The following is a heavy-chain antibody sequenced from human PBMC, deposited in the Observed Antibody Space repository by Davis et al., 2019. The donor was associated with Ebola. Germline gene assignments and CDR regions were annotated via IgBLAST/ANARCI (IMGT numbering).Heavy chain of an antibody. CDR2: IYSSGIT. D-gene: IGHD1-26*01. J-gene: IGHJ3*01. V-gene: IGHV4-39*01. Sequence: MPSDTLSLTCTVPGGSVSSTTYYWGWIRQPPGKGLERMGSIYSSGITYDNPSLKSRVTVSLDKSKNHFSLKLTSVTAADTAVYYCVRHPVGLTDAFDVWGQGRLVAVSS. CDR3: VRHPVGLTDAFDV. CDR1: GGSVSSTTYY.